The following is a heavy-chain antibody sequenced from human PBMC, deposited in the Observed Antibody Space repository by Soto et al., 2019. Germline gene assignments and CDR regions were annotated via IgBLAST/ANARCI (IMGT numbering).Heavy chain of an antibody. CDR3: AREGAYDILTGYYPTYYYYGMDV. D-gene: IGHD3-9*01. V-gene: IGHV3-33*01. Sequence: ISRAASRVRLNNSFVSWARPDTGKGVEWVPAIRYGGSNKHYADSVKGRFTISRDHSKNTLYLQMNSLRAEDTAVYYCAREGAYDILTGYYPTYYYYGMDVWGQGTTVIVSS. J-gene: IGHJ6*02. CDR1: RVRLNNSF. CDR2: IRYGGSNK.